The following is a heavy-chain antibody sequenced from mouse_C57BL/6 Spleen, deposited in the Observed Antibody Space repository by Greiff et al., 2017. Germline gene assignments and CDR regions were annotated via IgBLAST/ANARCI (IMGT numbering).Heavy chain of an antibody. CDR2: ISSGSSTI. Sequence: EVMLVESGGGLVKPGGSLKLSCAASGFTLSDYGMHWVRQAPEKGLEWVAYISSGSSTIYYADTVKGRFTISRDNAKNTLFLQMTSLRSEDTAMYYCARIYYDYDGAWYYAMDYWGQGTSVTVSS. D-gene: IGHD2-4*01. CDR3: ARIYYDYDGAWYYAMDY. CDR1: GFTLSDYG. J-gene: IGHJ4*01. V-gene: IGHV5-17*01.